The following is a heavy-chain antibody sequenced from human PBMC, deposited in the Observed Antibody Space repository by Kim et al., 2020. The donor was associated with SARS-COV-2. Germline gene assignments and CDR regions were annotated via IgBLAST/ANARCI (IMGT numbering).Heavy chain of an antibody. CDR2: ISSSSSYI. D-gene: IGHD3-10*01. V-gene: IGHV3-21*01. Sequence: GGSLRLSCAASGFTFSSYSMNWVRQAPGKGLEWVSSISSSSSYIYYADSVKGRFTISRDNAKNSLYLQMNSLRAEDTAVYYCARDELGITMVRGPMAGFDPWGQGTLVTVSS. CDR3: ARDELGITMVRGPMAGFDP. J-gene: IGHJ5*02. CDR1: GFTFSSYS.